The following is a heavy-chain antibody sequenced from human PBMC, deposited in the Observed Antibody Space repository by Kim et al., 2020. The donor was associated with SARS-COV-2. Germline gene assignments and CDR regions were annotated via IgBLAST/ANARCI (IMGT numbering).Heavy chain of an antibody. D-gene: IGHD3-22*01. CDR3: ARGYYYGSSGYYWVVAFDI. V-gene: IGHV4-39*07. Sequence: SETLSLTCTVSGGSITSSSYYWGWIRQPPGRGLEWIGSFCYSGSTSYNPSLRSRVTISVDTSKNQFSLKLSSVTAAATAVYYCARGYYYGSSGYYWVVAFDIWGQGTLVTVSS. CDR1: GGSITSSSYY. CDR2: FCYSGST. J-gene: IGHJ3*02.